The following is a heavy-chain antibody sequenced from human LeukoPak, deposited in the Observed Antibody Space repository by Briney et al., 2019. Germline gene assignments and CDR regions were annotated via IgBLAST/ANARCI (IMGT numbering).Heavy chain of an antibody. Sequence: GASVKVSCKASGYTLTGYYMHWVRQAPGQGLEWMGWINPNSGGTNYAQKFQGRVTMTRDTSISTAYMELSRLRSDDTAVYYCARDLTYYDFWSGYHMGGYWGQGTLVTVSS. V-gene: IGHV1-2*02. CDR3: ARDLTYYDFWSGYHMGGY. J-gene: IGHJ4*02. CDR2: INPNSGGT. D-gene: IGHD3-3*01. CDR1: GYTLTGYY.